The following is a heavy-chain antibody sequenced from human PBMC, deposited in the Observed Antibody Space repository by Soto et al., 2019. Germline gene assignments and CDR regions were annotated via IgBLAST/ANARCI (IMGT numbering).Heavy chain of an antibody. V-gene: IGHV5-51*01. D-gene: IGHD4-17*01. CDR2: INPDDSDI. Sequence: GESLKISFQGFGYTFTSYWIGWVRQMPGKGLEWMGIINPDDSDIRYSPTFQGQVTISADKSITTAYLQWSSLKASDTAMYYCARHPYGGYYWYLDLWGRGSLVTVS. CDR3: ARHPYGGYYWYLDL. CDR1: GYTFTSYW. J-gene: IGHJ2*01.